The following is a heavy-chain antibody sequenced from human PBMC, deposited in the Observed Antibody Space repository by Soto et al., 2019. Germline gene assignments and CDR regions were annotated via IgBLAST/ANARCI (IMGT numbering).Heavy chain of an antibody. Sequence: PGGSLRLSCAASGFTFSSYAMHWVRQAPGKGLEWVAVISYDGSNKYYADSVKGRFTISRDNSKNTLYLQMNSLRAEDTAVYYCARGQDGSGSYRAEIYFDYWGQGTLVTVSS. CDR2: ISYDGSNK. D-gene: IGHD3-10*01. J-gene: IGHJ4*02. CDR3: ARGQDGSGSYRAEIYFDY. V-gene: IGHV3-30-3*01. CDR1: GFTFSSYA.